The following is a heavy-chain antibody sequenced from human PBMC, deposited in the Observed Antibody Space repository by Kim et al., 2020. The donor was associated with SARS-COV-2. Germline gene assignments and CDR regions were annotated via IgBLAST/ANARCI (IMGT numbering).Heavy chain of an antibody. CDR3: AGPYGVGDYYYGMDV. Sequence: APVKGRFTISRDDSKNTLYLQMNSLETEDTAVYYGAGPYGVGDYYYGMDVWGQGTTVTVSS. J-gene: IGHJ6*02. D-gene: IGHD2-15*01. V-gene: IGHV3-15*01.